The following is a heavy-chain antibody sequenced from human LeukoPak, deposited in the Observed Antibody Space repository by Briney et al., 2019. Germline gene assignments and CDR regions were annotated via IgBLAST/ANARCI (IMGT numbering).Heavy chain of an antibody. CDR3: ARDVLRLEGFDP. V-gene: IGHV1-8*01. J-gene: IGHJ5*02. CDR1: GYTFTSYD. CDR2: VNPNSGNT. Sequence: ASVKVSCKASGYTFTSYDINWVRQATGQGLEWRGWVNPNSGNTGYAQKFQGRVPMTRNTSISTAYMELSSLRSEDTAVYYCARDVLRLEGFDPWGQGTLVSVSS. D-gene: IGHD3-3*01.